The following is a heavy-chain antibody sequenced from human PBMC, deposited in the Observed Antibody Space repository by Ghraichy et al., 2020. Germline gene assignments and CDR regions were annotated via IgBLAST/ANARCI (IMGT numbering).Heavy chain of an antibody. D-gene: IGHD6-6*01. CDR3: AKVDSSITTRRASFDY. CDR2: ISGSGGNT. J-gene: IGHJ4*02. Sequence: GESLNISCAASGFTFRSYAMSWVRQAPGKGLEWVSTISGSGGNTDYADSVKGRFTISRDNSKNTLYLQMNSLRAEDTAVYYCAKVDSSITTRRASFDYWGQGTLVTVSS. V-gene: IGHV3-23*01. CDR1: GFTFRSYA.